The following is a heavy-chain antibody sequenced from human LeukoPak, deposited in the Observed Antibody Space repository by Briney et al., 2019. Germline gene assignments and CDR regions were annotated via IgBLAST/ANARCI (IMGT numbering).Heavy chain of an antibody. CDR2: IIPIFGTA. Sequence: SVKVSCKASGGTFSSYAISWVRQAPGQGLEWMGGIIPIFGTANCAQKFQGRVTITADESTSTAYMELSSLRSEDTAVYYCARVNCGGDCSTYYYYYMDVWGKGTTVTVSS. J-gene: IGHJ6*03. CDR1: GGTFSSYA. CDR3: ARVNCGGDCSTYYYYYMDV. D-gene: IGHD2-21*01. V-gene: IGHV1-69*13.